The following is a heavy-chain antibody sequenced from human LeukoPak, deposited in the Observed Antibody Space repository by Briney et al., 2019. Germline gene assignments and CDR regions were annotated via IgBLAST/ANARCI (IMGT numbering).Heavy chain of an antibody. Sequence: SQTLSLTCAISGDSVSSKSASWNWIRQSPSSGLEWLGRTYSRSKWFNDYAVSVKSRITINPDTSKNQFSLHLTSVTPDDTAVYYCARGTGSLDYWGQGTLVTVSS. CDR3: ARGTGSLDY. CDR2: TYSRSKWFN. V-gene: IGHV6-1*01. CDR1: GDSVSSKSAS. D-gene: IGHD1-26*01. J-gene: IGHJ4*02.